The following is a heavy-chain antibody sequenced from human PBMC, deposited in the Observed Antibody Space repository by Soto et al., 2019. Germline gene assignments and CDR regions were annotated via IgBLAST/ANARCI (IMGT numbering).Heavy chain of an antibody. CDR2: INQDGSES. Sequence: EVQLVESGGGWVQPGGSLRLSCLVSGLTFSNYWMSWVRQAPGKGLEWVANINQDGSESYYVDSVKGRFTISRDNAKHSLYLQLTCLRAEDTAVYYCARPARVCSSPGCANWGQGTLVTVSS. J-gene: IGHJ4*02. CDR3: ARPARVCSSPGCAN. CDR1: GLTFSNYW. V-gene: IGHV3-7*01. D-gene: IGHD2-2*01.